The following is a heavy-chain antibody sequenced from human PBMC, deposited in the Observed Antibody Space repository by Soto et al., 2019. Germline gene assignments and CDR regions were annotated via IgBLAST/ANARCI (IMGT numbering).Heavy chain of an antibody. CDR3: ARVQGGAGARVHNY. J-gene: IGHJ4*02. Sequence: QVQLQESGPGLVKPSQTLSLTCTVSGGSISGGDHYWSWIRQPPGKGLEWIGYIFYSGSTYYNPSPKRRGTLAVDTSKNQFSIKLSSVTAADTAVYYCARVQGGAGARVHNYWGQGTLVTVDS. CDR2: IFYSGST. D-gene: IGHD1-26*01. CDR1: GGSISGGDHY. V-gene: IGHV4-30-4*01.